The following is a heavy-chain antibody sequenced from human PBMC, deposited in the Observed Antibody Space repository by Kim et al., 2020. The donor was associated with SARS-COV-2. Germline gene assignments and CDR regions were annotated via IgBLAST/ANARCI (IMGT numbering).Heavy chain of an antibody. J-gene: IGHJ4*02. CDR3: ARLWFGNDY. CDR2: GSN. V-gene: IGHV4-59*01. Sequence: GSNNYNPSLKSRVTISVDTSKNQFSLKLSSVTAADTAVYYCARLWFGNDYWGQGTLVTVSS. D-gene: IGHD3-10*01.